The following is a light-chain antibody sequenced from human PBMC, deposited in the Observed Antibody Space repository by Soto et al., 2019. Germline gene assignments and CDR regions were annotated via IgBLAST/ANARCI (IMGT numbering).Light chain of an antibody. CDR3: QQYNIWPLP. CDR2: GAS. V-gene: IGKV3-15*01. Sequence: EVVMTQSPAALSVTQGERATLSCRASQSVSSNLAWYQQKPGQAPRLLIYGASSRATGIPVRFSGSGSGTEFTLTISSLQSEDFAVYYCQQYNIWPLPFGQGTRLEI. CDR1: QSVSSN. J-gene: IGKJ5*01.